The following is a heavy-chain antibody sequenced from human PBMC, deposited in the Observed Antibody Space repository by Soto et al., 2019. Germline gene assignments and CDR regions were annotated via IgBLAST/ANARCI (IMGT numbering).Heavy chain of an antibody. D-gene: IGHD2-2*01. CDR3: ARHVSXGYCTTTSCHLLSWFDA. Sequence: PSETLSLTCTVSGGSISNKRYYWGWIRQPPGKGLEWIGSIHYSGSTYDNPSLKSRVTISVDTSKNQLSLKLKSVTAADTAVYYCARHVSXGYCTTTSCHLLSWFDAWGQGTPVTVSS. CDR2: IHYSGST. CDR1: GGSISNKRYY. V-gene: IGHV4-39*01. J-gene: IGHJ5*02.